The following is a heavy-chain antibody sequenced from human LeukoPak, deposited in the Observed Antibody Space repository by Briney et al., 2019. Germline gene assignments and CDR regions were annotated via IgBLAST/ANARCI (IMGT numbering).Heavy chain of an antibody. V-gene: IGHV3-7*01. Sequence: GGSLRLSCAASGFTFSSYWMTWVRQAPGKGLEWVANIKQDGDEKYYVDSVKGRFTISRDNAKNSLYLQMNSLRVEDTAVYYCARDRHKLVDIVAGILDYWGQGTLVTVSS. CDR1: GFTFSSYW. D-gene: IGHD5-12*01. J-gene: IGHJ4*02. CDR3: ARDRHKLVDIVAGILDY. CDR2: IKQDGDEK.